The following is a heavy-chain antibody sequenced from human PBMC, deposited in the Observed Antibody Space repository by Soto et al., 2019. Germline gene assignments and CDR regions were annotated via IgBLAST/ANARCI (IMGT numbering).Heavy chain of an antibody. CDR2: IRPYNGNT. CDR3: ARDLPPQDY. V-gene: IGHV1-18*01. J-gene: IGHJ4*02. CDR1: GYTLTSYC. Sequence: GASVTGARTAAGYTLTSYCSSGVRQAPGQGLEWMGWIRPYNGNTNYAQKLQGRVTMTTDTSTSTAYMELRSLRSEDTAVYYRARDLPPQDYWGQGTLVTVSS.